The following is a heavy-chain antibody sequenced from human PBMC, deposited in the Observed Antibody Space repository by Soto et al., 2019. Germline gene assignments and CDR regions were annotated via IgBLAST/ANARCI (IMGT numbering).Heavy chain of an antibody. CDR3: TAEGPYCYDSGRDY. D-gene: IGHD3-22*01. V-gene: IGHV3-15*01. CDR2: IKSKTDGGTT. CDR1: GFTFSNAW. Sequence: EVQLVESGGGLVKPGGSLRLSCAASGFTFSNAWMSWVRQAPGKGLEWVGRIKSKTDGGTTDYAGYGEGRFTISRDDSNNTMYLQMNSLKTGDTAVYYCTAEGPYCYDSGRDYWRKGTLVTVSS. J-gene: IGHJ4*02.